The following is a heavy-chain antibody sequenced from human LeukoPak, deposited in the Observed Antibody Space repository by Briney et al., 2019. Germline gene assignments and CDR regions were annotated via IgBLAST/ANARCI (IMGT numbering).Heavy chain of an antibody. Sequence: GGSLRLSCAASGFTFSSYVMSWVRQAPGKGLEWVSGISTSGGSTYYTDSVKGRFTISRDNSKNTLYLQMNSLRAEDTAVYYCAKDLSGSYYPDVDYWGQGTLATVSS. J-gene: IGHJ4*02. CDR1: GFTFSSYV. CDR3: AKDLSGSYYPDVDY. D-gene: IGHD1-26*01. V-gene: IGHV3-23*01. CDR2: ISTSGGST.